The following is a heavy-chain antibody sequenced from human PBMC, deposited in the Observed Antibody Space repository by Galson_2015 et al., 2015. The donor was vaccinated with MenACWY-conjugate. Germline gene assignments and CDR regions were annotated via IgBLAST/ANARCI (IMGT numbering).Heavy chain of an antibody. CDR1: GFTFSTYW. Sequence: SLRLSCAASGFTFSTYWMHWVRQAPGKGLVWVSRINSDGRSTTYADSVKGRFTMSRDNAKNTLYLQMNSLRAEDTAVYYCARQGCGTSCHYFDSWGQGTLVTVSS. J-gene: IGHJ4*02. D-gene: IGHD2-2*01. CDR3: ARQGCGTSCHYFDS. V-gene: IGHV3-74*01. CDR2: INSDGRST.